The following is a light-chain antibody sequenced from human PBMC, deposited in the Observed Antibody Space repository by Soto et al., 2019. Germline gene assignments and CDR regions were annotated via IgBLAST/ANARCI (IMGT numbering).Light chain of an antibody. CDR1: QSVTSN. Sequence: EIVMTQSPATLSVSPGERATLSCRASQSVTSNLAWYQQKPGQAPRLVIYGASTRATGTPARFSGSGSGTEFTLTISSLQSEDFALYYCQQYNGWPLTFGGGTKVEI. CDR2: GAS. CDR3: QQYNGWPLT. V-gene: IGKV3-15*01. J-gene: IGKJ4*01.